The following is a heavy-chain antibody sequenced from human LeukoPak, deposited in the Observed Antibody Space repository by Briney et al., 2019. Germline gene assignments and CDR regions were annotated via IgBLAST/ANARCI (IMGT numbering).Heavy chain of an antibody. CDR2: VNPNSVGT. CDR1: GYTFRQYS. Sequence: ASVKLSCKASGYTFRQYSISWVRQAPGKGFEWMGWVNPNSVGTNYAQKSQGRVTMTRDTSISTAYMELRRLRSDDTAVYYCARGLRDFPAFDSWGQGTLVTVSS. CDR3: ARGLRDFPAFDS. V-gene: IGHV1-2*02. J-gene: IGHJ4*02. D-gene: IGHD2-2*01.